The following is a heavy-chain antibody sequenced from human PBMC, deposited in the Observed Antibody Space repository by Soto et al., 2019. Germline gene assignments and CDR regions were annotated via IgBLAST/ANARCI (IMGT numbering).Heavy chain of an antibody. CDR2: ISGSGGST. J-gene: IGHJ2*01. CDR3: VKDREGRYCSGGSCRRYWYFDL. Sequence: EVQLLESGGGLVQPGGSLRLSCAASGFTFSSYAMSWVRQAPGKGLEWVSAISGSGGSTYYADSVKGRFTISRDNSKNTLYLQMNSLRAEDTAVYYCVKDREGRYCSGGSCRRYWYFDLWGRGTLVTVSS. CDR1: GFTFSSYA. D-gene: IGHD2-15*01. V-gene: IGHV3-23*01.